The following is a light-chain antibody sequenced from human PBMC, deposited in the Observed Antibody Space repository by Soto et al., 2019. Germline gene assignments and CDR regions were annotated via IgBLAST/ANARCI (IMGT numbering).Light chain of an antibody. CDR3: QQYNDWPLT. V-gene: IGKV3-15*01. J-gene: IGKJ1*01. Sequence: EIVLTQSPATLSLSPVERATLSCMASQSVSSYLGWYQQKPGQAPSLLIYGAFTRATGIPARFSGTGSGTEFTLTISSLQSEDFALYYCQQYNDWPLTFGQGTKVDIK. CDR1: QSVSSY. CDR2: GAF.